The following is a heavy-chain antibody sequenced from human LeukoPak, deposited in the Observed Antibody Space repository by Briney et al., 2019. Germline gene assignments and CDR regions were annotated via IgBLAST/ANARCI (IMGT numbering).Heavy chain of an antibody. J-gene: IGHJ4*02. Sequence: GGSLRLSCAASGFTFSTYWMTWVRQAPGKGLEWVANIKQDGSQKYYVDSVKGRFTISRDNAKNSLYLQVNSLRAEDTAIYYCTRGFSSGDWSQGTLVTVSS. D-gene: IGHD3-3*01. CDR2: IKQDGSQK. CDR1: GFTFSTYW. V-gene: IGHV3-7*04. CDR3: TRGFSSGD.